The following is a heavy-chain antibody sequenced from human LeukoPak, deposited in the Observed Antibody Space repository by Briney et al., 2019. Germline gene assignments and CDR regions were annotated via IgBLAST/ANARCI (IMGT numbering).Heavy chain of an antibody. J-gene: IGHJ4*02. Sequence: GGSLRLSCAASEFTFSSYAFHWVRQAPGKGLEWVAFISYDGSNKFYADSVKGRFTISRDNSKNTLYLQMNSLRAEDTAVYYCARDLGPTYCILDYWGQGTLVTVSS. CDR2: ISYDGSNK. D-gene: IGHD3-16*01. CDR3: ARDLGPTYCILDY. CDR1: EFTFSSYA. V-gene: IGHV3-30-3*01.